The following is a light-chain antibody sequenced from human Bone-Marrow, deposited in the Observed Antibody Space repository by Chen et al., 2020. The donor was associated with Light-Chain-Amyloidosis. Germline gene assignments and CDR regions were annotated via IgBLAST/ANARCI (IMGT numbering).Light chain of an antibody. CDR2: GAS. J-gene: IGKJ2*01. Sequence: EIVLTQSPGTLSLSPGERATLSCRASQSVSSSYVAWYQQKPGQAPRLLIYGASSRATGIPDRFSGSGSGTDFAHTISRLEPEDFAVYYCQQYGSSPYTFGQGTKLEIK. V-gene: IGKV3-20*01. CDR1: QSVSSSY. CDR3: QQYGSSPYT.